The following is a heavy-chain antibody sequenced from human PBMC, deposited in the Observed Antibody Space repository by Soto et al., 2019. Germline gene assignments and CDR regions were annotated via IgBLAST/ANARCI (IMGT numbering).Heavy chain of an antibody. D-gene: IGHD3-22*01. CDR3: ARGIPIFDSSGLDFDY. Sequence: QVQLQESGPGLVKPSQTLSVTCTVSGASISSGGYYWSWIRQHPGKGLEWIGYIYYDARTYYNPSLKSRITMSVDTSDNQCSLELPSLTAADTAVYFCARGIPIFDSSGLDFDYWGQGILVTVSS. V-gene: IGHV4-31*03. J-gene: IGHJ4*02. CDR1: GASISSGGYY. CDR2: IYYDART.